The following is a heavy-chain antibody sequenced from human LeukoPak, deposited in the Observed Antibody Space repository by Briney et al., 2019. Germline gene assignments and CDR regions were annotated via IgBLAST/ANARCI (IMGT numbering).Heavy chain of an antibody. J-gene: IGHJ6*03. CDR2: IYTSGST. Sequence: SETLSLTCTVSGGSISSYYWSWIRQPAGKGLEWIGRIYTSGSTNYNPSLKSRVTMSVDTSKNQFSLKLGSVTAADTAVYYCARSSRKGYYYYMDVWGKGTTVTISS. V-gene: IGHV4-4*07. CDR1: GGSISSYY. D-gene: IGHD6-6*01. CDR3: ARSSRKGYYYYMDV.